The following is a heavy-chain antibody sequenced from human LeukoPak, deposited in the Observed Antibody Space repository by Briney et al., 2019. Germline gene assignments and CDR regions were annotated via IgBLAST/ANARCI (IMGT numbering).Heavy chain of an antibody. V-gene: IGHV1-2*02. J-gene: IGHJ4*02. CDR3: ASSWYYYGSESPNDY. Sequence: GASVKVSCKASGYTFTGYYMHWVRQAPGQGLEWMGWINPNSGGTNYAQKFQGRVTMTRDTSISTPYMELSRLRSDDTAVYYCASSWYYYGSESPNDYWGQGTLVTVSS. D-gene: IGHD3-10*01. CDR2: INPNSGGT. CDR1: GYTFTGYY.